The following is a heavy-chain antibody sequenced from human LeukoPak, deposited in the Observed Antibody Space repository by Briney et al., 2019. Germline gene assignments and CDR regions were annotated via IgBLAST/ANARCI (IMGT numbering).Heavy chain of an antibody. CDR3: AKTYYDFWSATLKGYYFDY. J-gene: IGHJ4*02. Sequence: GGSLRLSCAASGFTLSAYAMTWVRQAPGKGLEWVSGISDSRGSSDITYYAESVKGRFTISRDNSKNTLFLQMNSLRAEDTAVYYCAKTYYDFWSATLKGYYFDYWGQGALVTVSS. V-gene: IGHV3-23*01. D-gene: IGHD3-3*01. CDR1: GFTLSAYA. CDR2: ISDSRGSSDIT.